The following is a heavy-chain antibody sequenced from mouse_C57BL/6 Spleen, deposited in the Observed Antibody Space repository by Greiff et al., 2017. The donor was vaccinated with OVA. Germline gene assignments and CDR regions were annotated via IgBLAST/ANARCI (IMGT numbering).Heavy chain of an antibody. V-gene: IGHV1-19*01. D-gene: IGHD1-1*01. J-gene: IGHJ4*01. CDR1: GYTFTDYY. CDR2: INPYNGGT. CDR3: ARLPVVATDAMDY. Sequence: VQLQQSGPVLVKPGASVKMSCKASGYTFTDYYMNWVKQSHGKSLEWIGVINPYNGGTSYNQKFKGKATLTVDKSSSTAYMELNSLTSEDSAVYYCARLPVVATDAMDYWGQGTSVTVSS.